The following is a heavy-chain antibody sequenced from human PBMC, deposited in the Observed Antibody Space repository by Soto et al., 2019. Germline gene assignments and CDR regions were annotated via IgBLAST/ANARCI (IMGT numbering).Heavy chain of an antibody. CDR1: GYTFTSYG. J-gene: IGHJ3*02. CDR2: ISAYNGNT. V-gene: IGHV1-18*01. D-gene: IGHD3-3*01. Sequence: ASVKVSCKASGYTFTSYGISWVRQAPGQGLEWMGWISAYNGNTNYAQKLQGRVTMTTDTSTSTAYTELRSLRSDDTAVYYCARDSRMYYDFWSGPTFYVAFDIWGQGTMVTVSS. CDR3: ARDSRMYYDFWSGPTFYVAFDI.